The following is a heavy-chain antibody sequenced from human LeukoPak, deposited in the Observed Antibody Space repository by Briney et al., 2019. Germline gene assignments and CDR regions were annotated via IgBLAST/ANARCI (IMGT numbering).Heavy chain of an antibody. CDR1: GYTFTGYY. Sequence: ASVKVSCKASGYTFTGYYMHWLRQAPGQGLEWMGWINPNSGGTNYAQKFQGRVTMTRDTSISTAYMELSRLRSDDTAVYYCASPGDYDSSGYESRYWGQGTLVTVSS. CDR2: INPNSGGT. CDR3: ASPGDYDSSGYESRY. V-gene: IGHV1-2*02. J-gene: IGHJ4*02. D-gene: IGHD3-22*01.